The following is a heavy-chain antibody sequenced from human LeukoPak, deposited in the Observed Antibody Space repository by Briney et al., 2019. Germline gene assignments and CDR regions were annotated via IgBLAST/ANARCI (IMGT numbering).Heavy chain of an antibody. J-gene: IGHJ4*02. CDR2: ISGSGGST. Sequence: GGSLRLSCAASGFTFSSYAMSWVRQAPGKGLEWVSAISGSGGSTYYADSVKGRFTISRDNSKNTLYLQMNSLRAEDTAVYYCACVHSSGWYLFDYWGQETLVTVSS. D-gene: IGHD6-19*01. CDR1: GFTFSSYA. CDR3: ACVHSSGWYLFDY. V-gene: IGHV3-23*01.